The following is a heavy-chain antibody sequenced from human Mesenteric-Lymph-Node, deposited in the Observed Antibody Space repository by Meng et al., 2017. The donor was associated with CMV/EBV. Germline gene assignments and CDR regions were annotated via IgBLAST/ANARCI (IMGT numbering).Heavy chain of an antibody. CDR1: GFTFSDYY. CDR2: INSGGGTI. V-gene: IGHV3-11*04. Sequence: GESPKISCATSGFTFSDYYMSWIRQAPGKGLEWVAYINSGGGTIYAESVKGRFTISRNNAKTSLYLQMNSLRGEDTAVYYCAREARYSGDSGTSSAMDVWGQGTTVTVSS. CDR3: AREARYSGDSGTSSAMDV. J-gene: IGHJ6*02. D-gene: IGHD2-2*01.